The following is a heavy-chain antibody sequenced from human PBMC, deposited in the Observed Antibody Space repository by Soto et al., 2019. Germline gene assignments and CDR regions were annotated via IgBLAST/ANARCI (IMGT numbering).Heavy chain of an antibody. V-gene: IGHV6-1*01. CDR3: ARVLAGATLHP. CDR2: TYYRSKWYN. D-gene: IGHD1-26*01. J-gene: IGHJ5*02. Sequence: SKTLSLTCAVSGDSVSSNSVAWTWIRQSPSRGLEWLGRTYYRSKWYNDYALSVKSRITINADTTKNLFSLQLNSVTPEDTAVYYCARVLAGATLHPWVQGTLGSV. CDR1: GDSVSSNSVA.